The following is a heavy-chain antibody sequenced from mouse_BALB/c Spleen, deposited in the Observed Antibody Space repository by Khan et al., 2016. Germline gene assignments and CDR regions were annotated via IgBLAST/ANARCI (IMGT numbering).Heavy chain of an antibody. CDR3: ARRDGNYVPFAY. CDR1: GYAFTTSN. V-gene: IGHV1S135*01. Sequence: VQLQQSGPELVKPGASVKVSCKGSGYAFTTSNMYWVKPSHGTSLAWIGYIAPYNGVSSYNQQFKDKATLTVDESSSTAYMHLNSLTSEDSAVYYCARRDGNYVPFAYWSQGTLVTVSA. D-gene: IGHD2-1*01. J-gene: IGHJ3*01. CDR2: IAPYNGVS.